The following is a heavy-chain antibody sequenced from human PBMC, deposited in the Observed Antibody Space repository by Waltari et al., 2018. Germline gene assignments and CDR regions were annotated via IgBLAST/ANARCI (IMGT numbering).Heavy chain of an antibody. Sequence: QVQLQESGPGLVKPSQTLSLTCTVSGGSISRGSYYWSWIRQPAGKGLEWIGYIYTSGSTNYNPSLKSRVTISVDTSKNQFSLKLSSVTAADTAVYYCARDRAADGAFDIWGQGTMVTVSS. CDR2: IYTSGST. D-gene: IGHD3-10*01. J-gene: IGHJ3*02. CDR3: ARDRAADGAFDI. V-gene: IGHV4-61*09. CDR1: GGSISRGSYY.